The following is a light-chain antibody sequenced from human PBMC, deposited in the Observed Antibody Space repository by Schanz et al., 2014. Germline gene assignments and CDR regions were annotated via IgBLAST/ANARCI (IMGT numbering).Light chain of an antibody. CDR3: QQYYNWPPAWT. CDR1: QSVSSN. CDR2: GAS. V-gene: IGKV3-15*01. Sequence: EIVMTQSPATLSVSPGERATLSCRASQSVSSNLAWYQQEPGQAPRLLIYGASTRATGIPARFSGSGSGTEFTLHISSLQSEDVAVYYCQQYYNWPPAWTFGQGTKVDIK. J-gene: IGKJ1*01.